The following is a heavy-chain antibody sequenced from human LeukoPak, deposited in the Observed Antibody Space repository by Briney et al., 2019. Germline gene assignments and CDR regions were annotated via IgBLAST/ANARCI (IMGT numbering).Heavy chain of an antibody. CDR3: AKTFKINAYFDY. D-gene: IGHD3-16*01. V-gene: IGHV3-23*01. CDR1: GFTFSSYA. CDR2: ISGGGGST. Sequence: PGGSLRRSCAASGFTFSSYAMSWVRQAPGKGLEWVSVISGGGGSTYYADSVKGRFTISRDNSKNTLYLQMNSLRAEDTAVYYCAKTFKINAYFDYWGQGTLVTVSS. J-gene: IGHJ4*02.